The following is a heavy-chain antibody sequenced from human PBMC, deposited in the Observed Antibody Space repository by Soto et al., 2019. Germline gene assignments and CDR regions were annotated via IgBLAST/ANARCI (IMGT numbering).Heavy chain of an antibody. J-gene: IGHJ6*03. Sequence: EVQLVESGGGLVQPGRSLRLSCAASGFTFDDYVMHWVRQAPGKGLEWVSGISWNSGRRDYADSMKGRFTISRDNAKNSLYLQVNSLRAEDTALYYCAKGPGRFWEWFGFMDVLGKGTTVTVSS. CDR1: GFTFDDYV. CDR3: AKGPGRFWEWFGFMDV. CDR2: ISWNSGRR. V-gene: IGHV3-9*01. D-gene: IGHD3-3*01.